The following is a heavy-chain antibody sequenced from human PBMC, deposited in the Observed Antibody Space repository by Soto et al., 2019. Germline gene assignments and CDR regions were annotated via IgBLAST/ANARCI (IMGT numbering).Heavy chain of an antibody. CDR2: IYYSGST. J-gene: IGHJ6*02. V-gene: IGHV4-31*03. CDR1: GGSVNSGGYH. CDR3: ARAPIPNWNYYGMDV. D-gene: IGHD1-1*01. Sequence: QVQMQESGPGQVKPSQTLSLICTVSGGSVNSGGYHWSWIRQHPGKCLEWIGDIYYSGSTYYNPSLKSRVTISIDTSTNHFSLHLSALTAADTAVYYCARAPIPNWNYYGMDVWGQGTTVTVSS.